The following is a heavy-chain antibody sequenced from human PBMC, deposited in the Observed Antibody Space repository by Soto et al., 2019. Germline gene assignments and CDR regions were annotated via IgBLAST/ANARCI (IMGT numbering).Heavy chain of an antibody. CDR1: GFTFSSYA. CDR3: AKVRGCTTGHFDY. D-gene: IGHD2-8*01. J-gene: IGHJ4*02. CDR2: ISGSGGST. V-gene: IGHV3-23*01. Sequence: EVQLLESGGGLVQPGGSLRLSCAASGFTFSSYAMSWVRQAPGKGLEWVSAISGSGGSTYYADSVKGRFTISRDNSKNTLYLQMSTLRAEDTAVYYCAKVRGCTTGHFDYWGQGILVTVSS.